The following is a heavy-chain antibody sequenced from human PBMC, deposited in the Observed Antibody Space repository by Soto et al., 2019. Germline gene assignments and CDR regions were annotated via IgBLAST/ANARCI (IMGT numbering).Heavy chain of an antibody. CDR3: AREGPVPPYYFYDY. V-gene: IGHV3-48*02. D-gene: IGHD3-10*01. CDR2: ISGSGSTI. CDR1: GFTFSTYT. Sequence: EVQLVESGGGLVQPGGSLRLSCAASGFTFSTYTMNWVRQAPGKGLEWVSYISGSGSTIYYADSVKGRFTTSRDNAKNSLYLQMNSLRDEDTALYYCAREGPVPPYYFYDYWGHGTLVTVSS. J-gene: IGHJ4*01.